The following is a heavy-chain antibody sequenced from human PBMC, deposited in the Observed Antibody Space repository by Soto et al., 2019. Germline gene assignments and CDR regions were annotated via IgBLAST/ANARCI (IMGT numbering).Heavy chain of an antibody. D-gene: IGHD3-22*01. CDR3: ARFYYDSSGYLPSPYYYYYGMDV. CDR2: IKQDGSEK. V-gene: IGHV3-7*04. CDR1: GFTFSSYW. J-gene: IGHJ6*02. Sequence: EVQLVESGGGLVQPGGSLRLSCAASGFTFSSYWMSWVRQAPGKGLEWVANIKQDGSEKHYVDSVKGRFTISRDNAKNSLYLQMNSLRAEDTAVYYCARFYYDSSGYLPSPYYYYYGMDVWGQGTTVTVSS.